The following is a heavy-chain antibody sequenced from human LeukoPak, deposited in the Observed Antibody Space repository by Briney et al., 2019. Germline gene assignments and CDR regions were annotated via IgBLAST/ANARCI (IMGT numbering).Heavy chain of an antibody. D-gene: IGHD3-22*01. CDR1: GGTFSSYA. J-gene: IGHJ4*02. CDR2: IIPILGIA. Sequence: SVKVSCKASGGTFSSYAISWVRQAPGQGLEWMGRIIPILGIANYAQKFRGRVTITADKSTSTAYMELSSLRSEDTAVYYCARNPYYYDSSGSPLDYWGQGTLVTVSS. V-gene: IGHV1-69*04. CDR3: ARNPYYYDSSGSPLDY.